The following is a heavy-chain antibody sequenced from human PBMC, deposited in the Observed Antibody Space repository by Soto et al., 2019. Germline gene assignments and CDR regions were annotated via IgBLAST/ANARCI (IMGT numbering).Heavy chain of an antibody. D-gene: IGHD6-6*01. CDR2: ISGSGGST. Sequence: EVQLLESGGGLVQPGGSLRLSCAASGFTFSSYAMSWVRQAPGKGLVWVSAISGSGGSTYYADSVKGRFTISRDNSKNTLYLQMNSLRAEDTAVYYCAKDPYSSIAAPLDFGYWCHGTLVTVSS. CDR3: AKDPYSSIAAPLDFGY. J-gene: IGHJ4*01. CDR1: GFTFSSYA. V-gene: IGHV3-23*01.